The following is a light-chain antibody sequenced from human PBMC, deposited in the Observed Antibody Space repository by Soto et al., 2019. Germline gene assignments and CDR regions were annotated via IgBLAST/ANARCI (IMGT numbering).Light chain of an antibody. V-gene: IGLV3-21*02. CDR2: DDR. J-gene: IGLJ2*01. Sequence: SSELTQPPSVSVAPGQTASITCGGNNIGAKGVHWYQQKNPGQAPVLVVFDDRARPSAIPERFSGSNSGNTATLTISRVEAGDEADYYCQVWHSTSVRVFGGGTQLTVL. CDR3: QVWHSTSVRV. CDR1: NIGAKG.